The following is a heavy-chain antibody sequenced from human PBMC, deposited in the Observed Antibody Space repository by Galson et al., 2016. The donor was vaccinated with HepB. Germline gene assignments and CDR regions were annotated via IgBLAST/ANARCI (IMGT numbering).Heavy chain of an antibody. V-gene: IGHV1-69*13. CDR1: GGTFSSYG. CDR3: ARDNYDSSGIGIRFDY. D-gene: IGHD3-22*01. Sequence: SVKVSCKASGGTFSSYGISWVRQAPGQGLEWMGGIIPALRTAIYAQRFQGRLTLTADDSTSTAFMELSSLTSDDTAVYYCARDNYDSSGIGIRFDYWGLGTPVTVSS. J-gene: IGHJ4*02. CDR2: IIPALRTA.